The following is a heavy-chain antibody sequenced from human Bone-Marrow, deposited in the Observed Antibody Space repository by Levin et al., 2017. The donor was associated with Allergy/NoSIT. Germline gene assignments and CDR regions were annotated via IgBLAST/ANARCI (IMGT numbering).Heavy chain of an antibody. CDR2: IHYSGTT. J-gene: IGHJ4*02. CDR1: GDSISSGGSY. D-gene: IGHD3-10*01. V-gene: IGHV4-31*03. CDR3: ARFGVLVRGLMEY. Sequence: SQTLSLTCTVSGDSISSGGSYWGWLRQPPGKGPEWVGYIHYSGTTHYNPSLKNRLSMSIDTSKNQFSLKVTSVTAVDTAVYYCARFGVLVRGLMEYWGQGTLVTVSS.